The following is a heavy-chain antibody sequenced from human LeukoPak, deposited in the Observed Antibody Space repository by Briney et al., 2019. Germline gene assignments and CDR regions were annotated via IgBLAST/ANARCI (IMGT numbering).Heavy chain of an antibody. CDR3: ARDRSQRAYSYGPDGE. D-gene: IGHD5-18*01. V-gene: IGHV3-30*01. J-gene: IGHJ4*02. CDR2: ISYDGSNK. CDR1: GFTFNNYP. Sequence: GGSLRLSCAASGFTFNNYPMSWVRQAPGKGLEWVAVISYDGSNKYYADSVKGRFTISRDNSKNTLYLQINSLRGEDTAVYYCARDRSQRAYSYGPDGEWGQGTLVTVSS.